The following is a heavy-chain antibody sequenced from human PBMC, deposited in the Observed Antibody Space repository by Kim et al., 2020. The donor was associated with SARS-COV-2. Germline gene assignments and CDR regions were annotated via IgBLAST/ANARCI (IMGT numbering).Heavy chain of an antibody. CDR3: ARPPTYCSGGSCYSSYYYSYYGMDV. D-gene: IGHD2-15*01. Sequence: GGSLRLSCAASGFTFSSYAMHWVRQAPGKGLEWVAVISYDGSNKYYVDSVKGRFTISRDNSKNTLYLQMNSLRAEDTAVYYCARPPTYCSGGSCYSSYYYSYYGMDVWGKGTTVTVSS. CDR1: GFTFSSYA. CDR2: ISYDGSNK. J-gene: IGHJ6*04. V-gene: IGHV3-30*04.